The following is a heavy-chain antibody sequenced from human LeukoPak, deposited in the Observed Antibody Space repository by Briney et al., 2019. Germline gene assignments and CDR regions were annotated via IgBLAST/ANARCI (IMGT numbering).Heavy chain of an antibody. CDR2: INTNGANT. D-gene: IGHD6-6*01. CDR3: VKGLDYSSSQMDS. V-gene: IGHV3-64*05. CDR1: GFTFESYA. Sequence: GGSLRLSCSASGFTFESYAMHCVRQAPGKGLEYVSSINTNGANTYYADSVKGRFTISRVNSRNTVYVQMNSLTPEDTAVYYCVKGLDYSSSQMDSWGQGTLVTVSS. J-gene: IGHJ4*02.